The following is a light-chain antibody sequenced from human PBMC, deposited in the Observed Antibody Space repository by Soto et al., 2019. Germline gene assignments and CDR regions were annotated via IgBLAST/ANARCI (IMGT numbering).Light chain of an antibody. Sequence: QSALTQPASVSGSPGQSITISCTGTSSDVGGYNYVSWYQQHPGKAPKLMIYDVSNRPSGVSNRFSGSKSGNTASLTISGLQAEDEADYYCSSYTSSSNYVXGTG. CDR2: DVS. J-gene: IGLJ1*01. V-gene: IGLV2-14*01. CDR3: SSYTSSSNYV. CDR1: SSDVGGYNY.